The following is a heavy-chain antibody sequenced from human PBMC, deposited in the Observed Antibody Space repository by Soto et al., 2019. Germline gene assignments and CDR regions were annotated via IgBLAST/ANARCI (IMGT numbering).Heavy chain of an antibody. Sequence: GASVKVSCKASGGTFSSYTISWVRQAPGQGLEWMGRIIPNHGITNYAQKIQGRVTITTDKSTSTAYMELSSLRTDDTAVYYCARSDCSGGSCYGIWGQGTMVTVSS. D-gene: IGHD2-15*01. CDR3: ARSDCSGGSCYGI. J-gene: IGHJ3*02. CDR2: IIPNHGIT. CDR1: GGTFSSYT. V-gene: IGHV1-69*02.